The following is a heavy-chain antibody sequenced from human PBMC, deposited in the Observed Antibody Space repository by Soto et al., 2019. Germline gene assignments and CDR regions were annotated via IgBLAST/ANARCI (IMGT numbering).Heavy chain of an antibody. CDR3: AKGPSGYDFWSGYWFDY. Sequence: EVQLVESGGGLVQPGRSLRLSCAASGFTFDDYAMHWVRQAPGKGLEWVSGISWNSVSIGYADSVKGRFTISRDNAKNSLYLQMNSLRDEDTALYYCAKGPSGYDFWSGYWFDYWGQGTLVTVSS. CDR1: GFTFDDYA. V-gene: IGHV3-9*01. CDR2: ISWNSVSI. D-gene: IGHD3-3*01. J-gene: IGHJ4*02.